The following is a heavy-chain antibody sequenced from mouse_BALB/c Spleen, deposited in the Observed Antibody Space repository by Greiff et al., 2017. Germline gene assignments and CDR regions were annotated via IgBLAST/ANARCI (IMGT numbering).Heavy chain of an antibody. V-gene: IGHV1-14*01. J-gene: IGHJ4*01. CDR3: ARGITTVVAGMDY. CDR2: INPYNDGT. D-gene: IGHD1-1*01. CDR1: GYTFTSYV. Sequence: VQLQQPGAELVRPGASVKMSCKASGYTFTSYVMHWVKQKPGQGLEWIGYINPYNDGTKYNEKFKGKATLTSDKSSSTAYMELSSLTSEDSAVYYCARGITTVVAGMDYWGQGTSVTVSS.